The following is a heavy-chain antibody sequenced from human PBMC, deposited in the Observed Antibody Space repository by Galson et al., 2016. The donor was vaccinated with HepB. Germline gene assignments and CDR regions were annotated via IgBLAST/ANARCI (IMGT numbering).Heavy chain of an antibody. V-gene: IGHV4-34*01. Sequence: KGLEWIGEINHSGSTNYNPSLKSRVTISVDTSKNQFSLNLSSVTAADTAVYYCARLNAGAVGYWGQGTLVTVSS. J-gene: IGHJ4*02. CDR2: INHSGST. CDR3: ARLNAGAVGY. D-gene: IGHD2-2*01.